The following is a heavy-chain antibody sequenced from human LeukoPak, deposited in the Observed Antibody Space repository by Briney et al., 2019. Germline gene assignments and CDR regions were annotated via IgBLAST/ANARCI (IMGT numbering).Heavy chain of an antibody. J-gene: IGHJ4*01. D-gene: IGHD1-26*01. CDR2: IKSKTDGGTT. CDR1: GFTFSNAW. Sequence: PGGSLRLSCAASGFTFSNAWMSWVRQAPGKGLEWVGRIKSKTDGGTTDYAAPVKGRVTISRDDSKNTLYLQMNSLKTEDTAVYYCTTGFLESGYRELPGERLWGHGNLVTVSS. V-gene: IGHV3-15*01. CDR3: TTGFLESGYRELPGERL.